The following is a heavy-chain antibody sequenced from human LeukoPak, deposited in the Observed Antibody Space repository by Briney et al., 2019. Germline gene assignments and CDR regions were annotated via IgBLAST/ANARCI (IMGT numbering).Heavy chain of an antibody. J-gene: IGHJ4*02. V-gene: IGHV3-7*01. Sequence: GGSLRLSCAASGFTFSSYWMSWVRQSPGKGLEWVANIKPDGSVKYYVDSVKGRFTISRDNAKNALFLEMNSLRAEDTDVYYCARERMYSGSGSTFPYYDYWGQGTLVTVSS. CDR2: IKPDGSVK. D-gene: IGHD3-10*01. CDR3: ARERMYSGSGSTFPYYDY. CDR1: GFTFSSYW.